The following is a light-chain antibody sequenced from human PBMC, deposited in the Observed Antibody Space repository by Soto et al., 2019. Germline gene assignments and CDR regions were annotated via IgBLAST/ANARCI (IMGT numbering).Light chain of an antibody. J-gene: IGKJ1*01. Sequence: AIQLTQSPSSLSASVGDRVTITCRASQGISTYLAWYQHKPGKAPKLLIYAASTLQSGVPSRFSGSGSGTDFTLTISSLHPEDFATYYCLQDYTYPLTFGPGTKVEIK. V-gene: IGKV1-6*01. CDR1: QGISTY. CDR2: AAS. CDR3: LQDYTYPLT.